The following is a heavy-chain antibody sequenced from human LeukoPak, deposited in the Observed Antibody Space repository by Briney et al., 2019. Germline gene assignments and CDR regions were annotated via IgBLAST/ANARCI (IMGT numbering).Heavy chain of an antibody. V-gene: IGHV3-20*04. CDR2: INWNGGST. CDR3: AKDQDCSSTSCHNAFDI. J-gene: IGHJ3*02. CDR1: GFTFDGYG. Sequence: GGSLRLSCAASGFTFDGYGMSWVRQAPGKGPEWVSGINWNGGSTGYADSVKGRFTISRDNAKNSLYLQMNSLRAEDTAVYYCAKDQDCSSTSCHNAFDIWGQGTMATVSS. D-gene: IGHD2-2*02.